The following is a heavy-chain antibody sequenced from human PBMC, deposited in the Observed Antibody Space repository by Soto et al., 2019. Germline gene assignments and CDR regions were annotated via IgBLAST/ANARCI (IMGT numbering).Heavy chain of an antibody. CDR3: ARHMVSGRPYYYGMDV. CDR2: IYPGDSDT. CDR1: GYSFTSYW. D-gene: IGHD3-3*01. V-gene: IGHV5-51*01. Sequence: PGESLKISCKGSGYSFTSYWIGWVRQMPGKGLEWMGIIYPGDSDTRYSPSFQGQVTISADKSISTAYLQWSSLKASDTATYYCARHMVSGRPYYYGMDVWGQGTTVTVSS. J-gene: IGHJ6*02.